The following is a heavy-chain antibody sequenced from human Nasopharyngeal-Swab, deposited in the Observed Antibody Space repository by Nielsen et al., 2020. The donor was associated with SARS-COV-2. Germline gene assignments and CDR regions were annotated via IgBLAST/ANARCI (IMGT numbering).Heavy chain of an antibody. D-gene: IGHD2-2*01. J-gene: IGHJ4*02. Sequence: SQTLSLTCTVSGGSISSYYWSWIRQLPGKGLEWIGYLYYSGSTNYNPSLKSRVTISVDTSKNQFSLKLSSVTAADTAVYYCARGLTDIVVVPAASYYFDYWGQGTLVTVSS. V-gene: IGHV4-59*01. CDR3: ARGLTDIVVVPAASYYFDY. CDR1: GGSISSYY. CDR2: LYYSGST.